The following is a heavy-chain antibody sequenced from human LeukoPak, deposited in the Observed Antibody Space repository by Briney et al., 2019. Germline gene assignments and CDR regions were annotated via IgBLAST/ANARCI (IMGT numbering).Heavy chain of an antibody. Sequence: GGSLRLSCAASGFTFSSYSMNWVRQAPGKGLEWVSSISSSSSYIYYADSVKGRFTISRDNAKNSLYLQMNSLRAEDTAVYYCAREDIVVVPAAISWFDPWGQGTLVTVSP. CDR3: AREDIVVVPAAISWFDP. D-gene: IGHD2-2*02. V-gene: IGHV3-21*01. J-gene: IGHJ5*02. CDR2: ISSSSSYI. CDR1: GFTFSSYS.